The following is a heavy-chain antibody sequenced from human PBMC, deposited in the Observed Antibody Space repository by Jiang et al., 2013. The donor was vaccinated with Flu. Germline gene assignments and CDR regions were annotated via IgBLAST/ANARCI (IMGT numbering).Heavy chain of an antibody. V-gene: IGHV5-51*01. Sequence: GAEVKKPGESLKISCKGSGYSFTSYWIGWVRQMPGKGLEWMGIIYPGDSDTRYSPSFQGQVTISADKSISTAYLQWSSLKASDTAMYYCARHGNPNYYGSGSYYNNFDYWGQGTLVTVSS. CDR1: GYSFTSYW. J-gene: IGHJ4*02. D-gene: IGHD3-10*01. CDR2: IYPGDSDT. CDR3: ARHGNPNYYGSGSYYNNFDY.